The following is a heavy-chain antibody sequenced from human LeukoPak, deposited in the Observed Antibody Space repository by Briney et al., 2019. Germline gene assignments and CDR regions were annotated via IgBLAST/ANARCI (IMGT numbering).Heavy chain of an antibody. CDR3: ARNPGTTFPFDY. CDR1: GFTFSSDS. V-gene: IGHV3-21*01. J-gene: IGHJ4*02. Sequence: GGSLRLSCAASGFTFSSDSIDWVRQAPGQGLGWGSSISSSSSYIYYADSVKGRFTISRDNAKNSLYLQMNSLRAEDTAVYYCARNPGTTFPFDYWGQGTLVTVSS. CDR2: ISSSSSYI. D-gene: IGHD1-1*01.